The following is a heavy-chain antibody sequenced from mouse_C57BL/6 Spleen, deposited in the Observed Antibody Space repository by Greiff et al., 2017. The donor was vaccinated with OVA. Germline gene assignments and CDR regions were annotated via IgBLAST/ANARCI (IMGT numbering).Heavy chain of an antibody. CDR3: TRLGQDAMDY. CDR2: IDPETGGT. V-gene: IGHV1-15*01. Sequence: QVTLKVSGAELVRPGASVTLSCKASGYTFTDYEMHWVKQTPVHGLEWIGAIDPETGGTAYNQKFKGKAILTADKSSSTAYMELRSLTSEDSAVYYCTRLGQDAMDYWGQGTSVTVSS. J-gene: IGHJ4*01. D-gene: IGHD3-3*01. CDR1: GYTFTDYE.